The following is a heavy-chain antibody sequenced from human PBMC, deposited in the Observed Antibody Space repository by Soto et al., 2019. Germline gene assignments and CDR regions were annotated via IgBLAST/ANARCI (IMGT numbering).Heavy chain of an antibody. V-gene: IGHV3-23*01. CDR2: ISGSGGST. J-gene: IGHJ4*02. CDR3: AKTNSLYYYDSSGLMSFDY. Sequence: GGSLRLSCAASGFTFSSYAMSWVRQAPGKGLEWVSAISGSGGSTYYADSVKGRFTISRDNSKNTLYLQMNSLRAEDTAVYYCAKTNSLYYYDSSGLMSFDYWGQGTLVTVSS. CDR1: GFTFSSYA. D-gene: IGHD3-22*01.